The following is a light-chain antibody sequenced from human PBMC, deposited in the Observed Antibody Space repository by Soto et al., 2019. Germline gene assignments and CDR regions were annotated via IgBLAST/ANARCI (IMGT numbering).Light chain of an antibody. CDR3: QSYDRSLSGYV. CDR1: SSNIGAGYD. J-gene: IGLJ1*01. Sequence: QSVLTQPPSLSGAPGQRVTISCTGSSSNIGAGYDVHWYQQLPGTAPKLLIYGNSHRPSGVPDRFSGSKPGTSASLAIAGLQADDEADYYCQSYDRSLSGYVFGTGTKLTVL. CDR2: GNS. V-gene: IGLV1-40*01.